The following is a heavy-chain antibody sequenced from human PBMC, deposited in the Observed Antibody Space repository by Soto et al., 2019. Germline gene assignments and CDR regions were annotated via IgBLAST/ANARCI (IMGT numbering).Heavy chain of an antibody. CDR1: GGSISSGGYY. CDR3: ARAKQQGDWFAP. V-gene: IGHV4-31*03. Sequence: SETLSLTCTVSGGSISSGGYYWSWIRQHPGKGLEWIGYIYYSGSTYYNPSLKSRVTISVDTSKNQFSLKLSSVTAADTAVYYCARAKQQGDWFAPWGQGTLVTVSS. D-gene: IGHD6-13*01. CDR2: IYYSGST. J-gene: IGHJ5*02.